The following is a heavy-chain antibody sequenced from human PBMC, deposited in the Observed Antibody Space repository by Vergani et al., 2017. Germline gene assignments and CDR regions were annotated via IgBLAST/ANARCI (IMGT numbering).Heavy chain of an antibody. V-gene: IGHV4-39*01. CDR2: IYYSGLT. CDR1: ADSIISGSYY. CDR3: ARQRPGSGWSPGDFDD. Sequence: QLQLQQSGPGLVKPSETLFLTCTVSADSIISGSYYWGWIRQPPGKSLEWIGSIYYSGLTYYNPSLKSRVAISVDTSKNQFSLKVTSVTAADTAVYFCARQRPGSGWSPGDFDDWGQGILVTVSS. D-gene: IGHD6-19*01. J-gene: IGHJ4*02.